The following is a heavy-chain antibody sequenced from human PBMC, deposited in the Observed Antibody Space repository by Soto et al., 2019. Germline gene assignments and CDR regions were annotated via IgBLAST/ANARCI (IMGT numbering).Heavy chain of an antibody. CDR2: ISGQSQNA. V-gene: IGHV1-18*01. CDR3: ARAGYGRSGHEDPQVGAFDV. J-gene: IGHJ3*01. CDR1: GFICNHYV. Sequence: QVQLVQSGPEVKKPGASMRVSCKASGFICNHYVINWVRQAPGQGLEWVGGISGQSQNAHYAEKFQDRVTITKDTSSATAYLEVTSLRSADSAVYFCARAGYGRSGHEDPQVGAFDVWGMGTVVTVSS. D-gene: IGHD4-17*01.